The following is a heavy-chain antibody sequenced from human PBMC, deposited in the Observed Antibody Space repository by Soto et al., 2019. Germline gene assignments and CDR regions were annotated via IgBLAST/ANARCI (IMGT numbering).Heavy chain of an antibody. D-gene: IGHD6-19*01. J-gene: IGHJ4*02. V-gene: IGHV5-51*01. CDR2: FYPGDSAT. Sequence: AESLKISCTGSGYTFTTYWIGWVRQMPEKGLEWMGIFYPGDSATKYSPSFQGQVTISVDTSISTAYLQWSSLKASDTAMYYCERWPRYATGWYTFDFWGQGTLVTVSS. CDR1: GYTFTTYW. CDR3: ERWPRYATGWYTFDF.